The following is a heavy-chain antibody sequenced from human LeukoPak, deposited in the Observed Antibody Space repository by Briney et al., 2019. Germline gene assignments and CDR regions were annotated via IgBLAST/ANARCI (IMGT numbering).Heavy chain of an antibody. CDR3: AREALAAAGGFDY. D-gene: IGHD6-13*01. CDR1: GFTFSSYA. CDR2: ISYDGSNK. Sequence: GRSLRLSCAASGFTFSSYAMHWVRQAPGKGLERMAVISYDGSNKYYADSVKGRFTISRDNSKNTLYLQMNSLRAEDTAVYYCAREALAAAGGFDYWGQGTLVTVSS. J-gene: IGHJ4*02. V-gene: IGHV3-30*04.